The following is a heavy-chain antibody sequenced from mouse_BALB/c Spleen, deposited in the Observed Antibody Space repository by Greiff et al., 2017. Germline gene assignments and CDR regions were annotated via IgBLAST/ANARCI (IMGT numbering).Heavy chain of an antibody. CDR2: INPSNGGT. D-gene: IGHD1-1*01. CDR1: GYTFTSYY. V-gene: IGHV1S81*02. J-gene: IGHJ3*01. CDR3: TRGDGSIFAY. Sequence: QVHVKQSGAELVKPGASVKLSCKASGYTFTSYYMYWVKQRPGQGLEWIGEINPSNGGTNFNEKFKSKATLTVDKSSSTAYMQLSSLTSEDSAVYYCTRGDGSIFAYWGQGTLVTVSA.